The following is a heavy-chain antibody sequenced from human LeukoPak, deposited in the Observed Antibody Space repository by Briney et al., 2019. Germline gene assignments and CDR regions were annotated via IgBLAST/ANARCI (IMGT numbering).Heavy chain of an antibody. V-gene: IGHV1-2*02. CDR3: ARAPSMGYYDSSGYNWNFDY. CDR2: INPNSGGT. J-gene: IGHJ4*02. Sequence: GASVKVSCKASGYTFTGYYMHWVRHAPGQGLEWMGWINPNSGGTNYAQKFQGRVTMTRDTSISTAYMELSRLRSDDTAVYYCARAPSMGYYDSSGYNWNFDYWGQGTLVTVSS. D-gene: IGHD3-22*01. CDR1: GYTFTGYY.